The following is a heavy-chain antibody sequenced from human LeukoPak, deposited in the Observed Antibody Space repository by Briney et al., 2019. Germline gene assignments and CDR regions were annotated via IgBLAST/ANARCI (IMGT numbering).Heavy chain of an antibody. CDR2: IYTSGST. J-gene: IGHJ4*02. V-gene: IGHV4-59*10. CDR1: GGSFSSYY. Sequence: PSETLSLTCAVYGGSFSSYYWSWIRQPAGKGLEWIGRIYTSGSTNYNPSLKSRVTMSVDTSKNQFSLKLSSVTAADTAVYYCARDYYDSSGFDYWGQGTLVTVSS. CDR3: ARDYYDSSGFDY. D-gene: IGHD3-22*01.